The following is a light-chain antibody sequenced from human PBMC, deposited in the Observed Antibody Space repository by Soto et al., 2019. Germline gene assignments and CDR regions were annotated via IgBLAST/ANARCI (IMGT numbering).Light chain of an antibody. CDR2: DAS. CDR1: QRISSW. CDR3: QQYNSYLWT. V-gene: IGKV1-5*01. Sequence: DIQMTQSPSTLSASVGHRVTITCRASQRISSWLAWYQQKPGKAPKLLIYDASSLESGVPSRFSGSGSGTEFTLTISSLQPDDFATYYCQQYNSYLWTFGQGTKVDIK. J-gene: IGKJ1*01.